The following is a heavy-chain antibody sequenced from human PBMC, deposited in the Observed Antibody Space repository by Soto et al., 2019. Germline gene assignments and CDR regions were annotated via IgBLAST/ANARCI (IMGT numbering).Heavy chain of an antibody. V-gene: IGHV3-23*01. CDR2: ISGSGGST. J-gene: IGHJ4*02. Sequence: PGGSLRLSCAASGFTFSSYAMSWVRQAPGKGLEWVSAISGSGGSTYYADSVKGRFTISRDNSKNTLYLQMNSLRAEDTAVYYCARKKGVTIFGVVIIGVSPIGYWGQGTLVTVS. CDR3: ARKKGVTIFGVVIIGVSPIGY. D-gene: IGHD3-3*01. CDR1: GFTFSSYA.